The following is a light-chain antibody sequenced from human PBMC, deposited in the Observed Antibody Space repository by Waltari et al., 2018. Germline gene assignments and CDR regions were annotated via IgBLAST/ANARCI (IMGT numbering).Light chain of an antibody. V-gene: IGKV3-20*01. CDR1: PSVSRS. CDR2: DAS. J-gene: IGKJ1*01. Sequence: EIVFTQSPGPLVFSPGERAPLPCRASPSVSRSLVGYQQKPGQAPRLLIYDASTRAPGSPDRFSGSGAGTDFSLNISRLEAEDFAVYYWQNYVTLPATFGQGTKGEVK. CDR3: QNYVTLPAT.